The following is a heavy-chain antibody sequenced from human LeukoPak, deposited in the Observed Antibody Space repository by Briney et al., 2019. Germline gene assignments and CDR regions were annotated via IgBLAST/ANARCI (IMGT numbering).Heavy chain of an antibody. D-gene: IGHD4-17*01. CDR1: VFTFSSYE. J-gene: IGHJ4*02. CDR2: ISSSGSTI. CDR3: ARDPYYGDYVV. V-gene: IGHV3-48*03. Sequence: GGSLRLSCAASVFTFSSYEMNWVRQAPGKGLEWVSYISSSGSTIYYADSVKGRFTISRDNAKNSLYLQMNSLRAEDTAVYYCARDPYYGDYVVWGQGTLVTVSS.